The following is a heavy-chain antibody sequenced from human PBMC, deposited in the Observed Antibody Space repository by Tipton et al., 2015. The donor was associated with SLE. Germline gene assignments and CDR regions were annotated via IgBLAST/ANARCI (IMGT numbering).Heavy chain of an antibody. CDR2: IYPADSDT. J-gene: IGHJ6*02. CDR1: GYNFATYW. Sequence: VQLVQSGAEVERPGESLKISCKASGYNFATYWIGWVRLVPGKGLEWMGVIYPADSDTRYNPSFRGQVTISADMSISTAYLQWSSLQASDTAIYYCARRMVERYVSRNYYGMDVWGPGTTVIVSS. D-gene: IGHD1-1*01. CDR3: ARRMVERYVSRNYYGMDV. V-gene: IGHV5-51*01.